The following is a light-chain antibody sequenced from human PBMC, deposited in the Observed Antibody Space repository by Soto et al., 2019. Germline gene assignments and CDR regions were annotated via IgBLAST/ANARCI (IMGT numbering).Light chain of an antibody. V-gene: IGKV3-20*01. CDR1: QSVSSSY. J-gene: IGKJ2*01. Sequence: EIVLTQSPGTLSLSPGERATLSCRASQSVSSSYLAWYQQKPGQAPRLLIYGASSRATGIPDRFRGSGSGTDFTLTISRLEPEDFAVYYCQQYGSSPPYTFGQGTKLEMK. CDR2: GAS. CDR3: QQYGSSPPYT.